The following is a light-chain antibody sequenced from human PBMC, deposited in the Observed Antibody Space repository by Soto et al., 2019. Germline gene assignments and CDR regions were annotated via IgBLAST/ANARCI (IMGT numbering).Light chain of an antibody. CDR2: TTS. J-gene: IGKJ2*02. CDR3: QQTYITPRT. CDR1: QNIDNY. Sequence: QMTQSPPSLSASVRDRVTITCRASQNIDNYLNWYQQKPGKAPNLLIYTTSVLQSGVPSRFSGSGSGTLFTLTISSLRPEDFATYYCQQTYITPRTFGQGTKLEMK. V-gene: IGKV1-39*01.